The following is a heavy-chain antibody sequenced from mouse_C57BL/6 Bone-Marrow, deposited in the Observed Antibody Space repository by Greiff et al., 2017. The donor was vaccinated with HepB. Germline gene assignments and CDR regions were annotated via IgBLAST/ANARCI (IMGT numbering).Heavy chain of an antibody. CDR1: GYTFTSYG. CDR3: ARPHYYGVY. D-gene: IGHD1-2*01. Sequence: VQVVESGAELARPGASVKLSCKASGYTFTSYGISWVKQRTGQGLEWIGEIYPRSGNTYYNEKFKGKATLTADKSSSTAYMELRSLTSEDSAVYFCARPHYYGVYWGQGTTLTVSS. CDR2: IYPRSGNT. J-gene: IGHJ2*01. V-gene: IGHV1-81*01.